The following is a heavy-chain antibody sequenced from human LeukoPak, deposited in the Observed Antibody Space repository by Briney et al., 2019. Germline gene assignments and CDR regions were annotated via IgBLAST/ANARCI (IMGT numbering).Heavy chain of an antibody. Sequence: SETLSLTCSISGVSFSVYYWTWIRQPPGKGLEWIGHIYYSGSTNYNPSLKSRVTISLGTSKNQFSLKLTSVTATDTAVYYCASSYTVMTPAYYFDYWGQGALVTVSS. J-gene: IGHJ4*02. CDR1: GVSFSVYY. CDR3: ASSYTVMTPAYYFDY. CDR2: IYYSGST. V-gene: IGHV4-59*01. D-gene: IGHD4-17*01.